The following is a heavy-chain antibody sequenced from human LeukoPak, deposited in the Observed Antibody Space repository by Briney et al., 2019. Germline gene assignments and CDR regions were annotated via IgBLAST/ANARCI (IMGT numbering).Heavy chain of an antibody. CDR3: VKDSPPRYSGSPPAY. V-gene: IGHV3-7*03. CDR1: GFTFSIYA. J-gene: IGHJ4*02. CDR2: INKDGGEK. Sequence: GGSLRLSCAASGFTFSIYAMSWVRQAPGKGLEWVANINKDGGEKYYVDSVKGRFTISRDNAKNSLYLRMNSLRADDTAVYYCVKDSPPRYSGSPPAYWGQGTLVTVSS. D-gene: IGHD1-26*01.